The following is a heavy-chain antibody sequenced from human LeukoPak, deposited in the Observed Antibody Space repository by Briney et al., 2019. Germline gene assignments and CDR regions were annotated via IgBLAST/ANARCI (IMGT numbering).Heavy chain of an antibody. CDR2: INHNGNVN. CDR3: AREGGLDV. V-gene: IGHV3-7*03. CDR1: GFTFSSYW. J-gene: IGHJ6*02. Sequence: GGSLRLSCAASGFTFSSYWMNWARQAPGKGLEWVASINHNGNVNYYVDSVKGRFTISRDNAKNSLYLQMSNLRAEDTAVYFCAREGGLDVWDQGATVTVSS.